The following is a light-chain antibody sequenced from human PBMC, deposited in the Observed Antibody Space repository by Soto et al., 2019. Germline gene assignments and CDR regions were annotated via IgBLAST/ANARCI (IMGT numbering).Light chain of an antibody. CDR1: QGISNY. CDR3: QHYNNAPYT. CDR2: SAS. J-gene: IGKJ2*01. Sequence: DIQMTQSPSSLSASVGDRVTITCRARQGISNYVAWYQQKPGKVPKLLIYSASTLQSGVPSRFSGSGSGTDFTLTISSLEPEDVATYYCQHYNNAPYTLGQGTKLEIK. V-gene: IGKV1-27*01.